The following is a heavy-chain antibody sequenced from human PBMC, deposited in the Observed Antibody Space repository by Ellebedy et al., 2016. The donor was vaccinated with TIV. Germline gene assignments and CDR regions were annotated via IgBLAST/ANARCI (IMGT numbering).Heavy chain of an antibody. CDR1: EFTFSVYE. V-gene: IGHV3-48*03. Sequence: GESLKISCVASEFTFSVYEMNWVRQAPGRGLEWVSYIGPSGGPIYYADSVKGRFTISRDNAKNSLYLQMNGLRAEDTAIYYCVRDLWTSGWNGDFWGRGLQVTVSS. J-gene: IGHJ4*02. CDR3: VRDLWTSGWNGDF. D-gene: IGHD6-19*01. CDR2: IGPSGGPI.